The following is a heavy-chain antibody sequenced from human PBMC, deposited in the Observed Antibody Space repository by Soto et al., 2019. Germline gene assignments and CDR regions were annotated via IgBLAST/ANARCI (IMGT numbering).Heavy chain of an antibody. D-gene: IGHD6-6*01. V-gene: IGHV4-4*07. CDR1: GGSISSYY. J-gene: IGHJ6*02. CDR3: ARVRIAARTGAYGMDV. CDR2: MYTSAST. Sequence: QVQLQESGPGLVKPSETLSLTCTVSGGSISSYYWSWIRQPPRKGLEWIGRMYTSASTNYNPSLKSRVTMSVHTSKNQFSLKLSSVTAADTAVYYCARVRIAARTGAYGMDVWGQGTTVTVSS.